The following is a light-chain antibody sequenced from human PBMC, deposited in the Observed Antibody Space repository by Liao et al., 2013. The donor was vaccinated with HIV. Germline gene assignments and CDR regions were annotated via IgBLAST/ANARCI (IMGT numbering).Light chain of an antibody. Sequence: SYELTQPPSVSVSPGQTASITCSGHTLGDKSPSWYQQRPGQPPVLVIYQGTKRPSGIPERFSGSSSENTGTLTISGTQPMDEADYYCQVWDRDTALFGGGTKLTVL. CDR1: TLGDKS. CDR2: QGT. V-gene: IGLV3-1*01. CDR3: QVWDRDTAL. J-gene: IGLJ2*01.